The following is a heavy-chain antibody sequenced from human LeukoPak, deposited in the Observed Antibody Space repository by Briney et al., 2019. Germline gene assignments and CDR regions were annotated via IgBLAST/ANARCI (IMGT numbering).Heavy chain of an antibody. CDR1: GFTFTTYG. J-gene: IGHJ5*01. CDR3: ARGGRDGSNWTRYNWFDW. D-gene: IGHD5-24*01. Sequence: GRSLRLSCAASGFTFTTYGMHWVRQAPGKGLEWVALVWYDGSIKYYADSVKGRFTISRDNSKNTLFLQMSSLRAEDTAVYYCARGGRDGSNWTRYNWFDWSGQPTLVSVSS. V-gene: IGHV3-33*01. CDR2: VWYDGSIK.